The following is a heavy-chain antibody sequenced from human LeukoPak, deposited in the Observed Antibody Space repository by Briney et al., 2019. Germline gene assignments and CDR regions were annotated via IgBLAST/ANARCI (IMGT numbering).Heavy chain of an antibody. Sequence: GASVKVSCKASGYTFTSYGISWVRQAPGQGLEWMGWISAYNGNTNYAQKLQGRVTMTTDTSTSTAYMELRSLRSDDTAVYYCARVYSGYSSSWSLFKYYYYYMDVWGKGTTVTVSS. CDR1: GYTFTSYG. D-gene: IGHD6-13*01. V-gene: IGHV1-18*01. CDR2: ISAYNGNT. J-gene: IGHJ6*03. CDR3: ARVYSGYSSSWSLFKYYYYYMDV.